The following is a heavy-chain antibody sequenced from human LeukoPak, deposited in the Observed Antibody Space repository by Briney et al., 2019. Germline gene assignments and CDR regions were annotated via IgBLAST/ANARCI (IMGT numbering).Heavy chain of an antibody. CDR3: ARVYYYYGSGSDPPYYYGMDV. V-gene: IGHV1-69*13. Sequence: ASVKVSCKASGGTFSSYAISWVRQAPGQGLEWMGGIIAIFGTANYAQKFQGRVTITADESTSTAYMELSSLRSEDTAVYYCARVYYYYGSGSDPPYYYGMDVWGQGTTVTVSS. D-gene: IGHD3-10*01. CDR2: IIAIFGTA. CDR1: GGTFSSYA. J-gene: IGHJ6*02.